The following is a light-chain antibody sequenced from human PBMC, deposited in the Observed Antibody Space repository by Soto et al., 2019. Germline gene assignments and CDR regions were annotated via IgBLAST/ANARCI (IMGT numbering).Light chain of an antibody. CDR2: GAS. Sequence: EIGMTQSPATRSGYPGESAPLSCWASQSVSSNSAWYQQKPGQAPRLLIYGASTRATGIPVRFSGSGSGTDFTLTISSLQPEDFAVYYCQQDYNLPWTFRQGTKVDIK. CDR1: QSVSSN. V-gene: IGKV3D-7*01. CDR3: QQDYNLPWT. J-gene: IGKJ1*01.